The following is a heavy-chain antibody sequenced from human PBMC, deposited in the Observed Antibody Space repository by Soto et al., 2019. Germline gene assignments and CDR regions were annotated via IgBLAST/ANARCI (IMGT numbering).Heavy chain of an antibody. CDR1: GFTFNMYA. CDR2: ITGGGVST. J-gene: IGHJ4*02. V-gene: IGHV3-23*01. CDR3: ARLHDRGVFDQ. Sequence: EVQLLESGGGLVQPGGSLTLSCTASGFTFNMYAMSWVRQAPGKALEWVSAITGGGVSTYYADSVKGRFTISRDNSKNSLYLQMNSLRAEDTAVYYCARLHDRGVFDQWGQGTLVTVSS.